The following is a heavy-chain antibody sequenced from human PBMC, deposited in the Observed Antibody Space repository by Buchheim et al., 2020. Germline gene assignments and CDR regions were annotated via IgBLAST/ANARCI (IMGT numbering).Heavy chain of an antibody. J-gene: IGHJ4*02. Sequence: QVQLVESGGGVVQPGRSLRLSCAASGFTFSSYGMHWVRQAPGKGLEWVAVISYDGSNKYYADSVKGRFTISRDHSKKTLYLQMNSLRAEDTAVYYCAKDHMATISPVLPRPADYWGQGTL. CDR3: AKDHMATISPVLPRPADY. V-gene: IGHV3-30*18. CDR2: ISYDGSNK. CDR1: GFTFSSYG. D-gene: IGHD5-24*01.